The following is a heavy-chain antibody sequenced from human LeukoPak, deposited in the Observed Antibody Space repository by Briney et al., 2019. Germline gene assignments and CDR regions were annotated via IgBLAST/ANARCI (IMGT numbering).Heavy chain of an antibody. V-gene: IGHV4-38-2*01. CDR1: GYSLSSGYY. CDR2: IYHSGST. CDR3: ARHVFRATVTIYYFDY. Sequence: SETLSLTCAVSGYSLSSGYYWGWIRQPPGKGLEWLGRIYHSGSTYYNPSLKSRVTISVDTSKNQFSLKLSSVTAADTAVYYCARHVFRATVTIYYFDYWGQGTLVTVSS. D-gene: IGHD4-11*01. J-gene: IGHJ4*02.